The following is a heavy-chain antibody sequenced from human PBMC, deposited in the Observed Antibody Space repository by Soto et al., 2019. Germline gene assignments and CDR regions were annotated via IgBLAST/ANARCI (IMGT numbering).Heavy chain of an antibody. CDR1: GYSISSGYY. Sequence: KPSETLSLTCAVSGYSISSGYYWGWIRQPPGKGLEWIGSIYHSGSTYYNPSLKSRVTISVDTSKNQFSLKLSSVTAADTAVYYCARDPGRDGYNLLDYWGQGTLVTVSS. CDR3: ARDPGRDGYNLLDY. V-gene: IGHV4-38-2*02. CDR2: IYHSGST. J-gene: IGHJ4*02. D-gene: IGHD5-12*01.